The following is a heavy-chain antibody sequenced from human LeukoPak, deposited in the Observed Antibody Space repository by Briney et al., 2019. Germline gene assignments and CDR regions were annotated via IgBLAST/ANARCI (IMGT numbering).Heavy chain of an antibody. V-gene: IGHV1-24*01. CDR1: GNPLSEVS. D-gene: IGHD5-12*01. Sequence: ASVKVSCKVSGNPLSEVSLHWVRQAPGKGLEWMGGFDPEDEEIIYAPKFQARVTLTADESTNTVFMRLTSLRSDDTAVYYCATDRSGYDLGYYVLDVWGRGTTVTVS. CDR2: FDPEDEEI. CDR3: ATDRSGYDLGYYVLDV. J-gene: IGHJ6*02.